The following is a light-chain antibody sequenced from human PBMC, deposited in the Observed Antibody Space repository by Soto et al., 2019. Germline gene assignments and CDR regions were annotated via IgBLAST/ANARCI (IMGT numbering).Light chain of an antibody. CDR2: GAS. V-gene: IGKV3-20*01. J-gene: IGKJ1*01. Sequence: IVLTHSPGTLSLSPLERATLSCRASQSVSSSYLAWYQQKPGQAPRLLIYGASSRATGIPDRFSGSGSGTDFTLTISRLEPEDFAVYYCQQYGSSPWTFGQGTKVDIK. CDR1: QSVSSSY. CDR3: QQYGSSPWT.